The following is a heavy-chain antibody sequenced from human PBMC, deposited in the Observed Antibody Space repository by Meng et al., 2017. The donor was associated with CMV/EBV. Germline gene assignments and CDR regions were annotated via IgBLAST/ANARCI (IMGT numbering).Heavy chain of an antibody. CDR3: AKNLVVPVATPYYYYGMDV. J-gene: IGHJ6*02. CDR2: VWYDGSNK. V-gene: IGHV3-33*06. Sequence: SCAASGFTFSSYAMHWVRQAPGKGLEWVAVVWYDGSNKYYADSVKGRFTISRDNSKNTLYLQMNSLRAEDTGVYYCAKNLVVPVATPYYYYGMDVWGQGTTVTVSS. CDR1: GFTFSSYA. D-gene: IGHD2-2*01.